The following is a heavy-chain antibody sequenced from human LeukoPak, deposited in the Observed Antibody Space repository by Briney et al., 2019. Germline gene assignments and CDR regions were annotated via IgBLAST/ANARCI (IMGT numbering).Heavy chain of an antibody. CDR1: GFVFTNYW. J-gene: IGHJ4*02. CDR2: ITGSSDYI. V-gene: IGHV3-21*01. CDR3: AKFKGHYGDSEYYFDS. D-gene: IGHD3-10*01. Sequence: GSLRLSCAASGFVFTNYWMSWIRQAPGKGLEWVSCITGSSDYIFYADSVRGRFTISRDNAKNSLFLQMNSLRAEDTAVYYCAKFKGHYGDSEYYFDSWGQGTLVTVSS.